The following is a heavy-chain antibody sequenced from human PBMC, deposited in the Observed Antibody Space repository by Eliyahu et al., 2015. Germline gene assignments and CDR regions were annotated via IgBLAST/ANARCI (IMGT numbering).Heavy chain of an antibody. Sequence: QVQLQESGPGLVKPSQTLSXTCTVSGGSISSGSYYWSWIRQPAGKGLEWIGRIYTSGSTNYNPSLKSRVTISVDTSKNQFSLKLSSVTAADTAVYYCARAWPAFDYWGQGTLVTVSS. J-gene: IGHJ4*02. D-gene: IGHD2-2*01. CDR1: GGSISSGSYY. CDR2: IYTSGST. V-gene: IGHV4-61*02. CDR3: ARAWPAFDY.